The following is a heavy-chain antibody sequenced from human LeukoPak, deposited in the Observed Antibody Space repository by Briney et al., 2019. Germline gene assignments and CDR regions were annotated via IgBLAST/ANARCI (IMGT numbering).Heavy chain of an antibody. J-gene: IGHJ4*02. Sequence: ASVTVSCKASGYTFTTYYMHWVRQAPGQGLEWMGIIYPSDGGLTYAQKFQGRVTMTRDTSTSTVYMELSSQRSEDTAVYYCAREEKGGTFDYWGQGTLVTVSS. CDR1: GYTFTTYY. D-gene: IGHD3-16*01. CDR2: IYPSDGGL. CDR3: AREEKGGTFDY. V-gene: IGHV1-46*01.